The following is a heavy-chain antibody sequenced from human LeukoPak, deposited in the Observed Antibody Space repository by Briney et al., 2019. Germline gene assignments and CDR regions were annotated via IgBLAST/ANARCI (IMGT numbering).Heavy chain of an antibody. D-gene: IGHD3-10*01. Sequence: SGTLSLTCTVSVGSISGGGTYCGCVSQHPGEGLGWIGYIYYGVSTYYNPSLKSRAPISVTTSKNQFSRKLSAVTPADPPVYSCVRYVCYGSRSYYIRDDYWGQGTLVTVA. V-gene: IGHV4-31*03. J-gene: IGHJ4*02. CDR3: VRYVCYGSRSYYIRDDY. CDR1: VGSISGGGTY. CDR2: IYYGVST.